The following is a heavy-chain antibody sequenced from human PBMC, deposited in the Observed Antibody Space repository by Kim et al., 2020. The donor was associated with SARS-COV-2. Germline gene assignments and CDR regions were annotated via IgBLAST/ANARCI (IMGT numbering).Heavy chain of an antibody. CDR3: AKAGLGTHLIYYYGMDV. CDR1: GFTFSSYA. D-gene: IGHD1-1*01. J-gene: IGHJ6*02. Sequence: GGSLRLSCAVSGFTFSSYAMSWVRQAPGKGLEWVSAISGSGGSTYYADSVKGRFTISRDNSKNTLYLQMNSLRAEDTAVYYCAKAGLGTHLIYYYGMDVWGQGTTVTVSS. CDR2: ISGSGGST. V-gene: IGHV3-23*01.